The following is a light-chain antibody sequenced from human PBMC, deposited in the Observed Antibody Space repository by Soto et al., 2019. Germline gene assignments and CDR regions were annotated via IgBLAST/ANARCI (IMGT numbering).Light chain of an antibody. V-gene: IGKV1-27*01. Sequence: DIRMTQSPSSLSASVGDRVTITCRASQGISTYLVWYQQRPGKVPKLLIYAASTLQSGVPSRFSGSGSGTDFTLTISSLQPEDGATYYCQKYRSAPWTFGQGTKVEIK. CDR2: AAS. CDR1: QGISTY. CDR3: QKYRSAPWT. J-gene: IGKJ1*01.